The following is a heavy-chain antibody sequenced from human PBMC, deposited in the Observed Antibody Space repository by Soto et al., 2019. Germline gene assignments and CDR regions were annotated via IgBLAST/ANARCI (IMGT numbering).Heavy chain of an antibody. Sequence: QEQLVESGGGVVQPGGSLTLSCAASGFTFWNYGMHWVRQSPGKGLEWVAVTYYDGSSEYYAESVKGRFSISRDNSKRTLSHQMNSMTVQDTALYYCARDSSPCKRHSISWTLNWYFELWGRGTLVSVSS. CDR3: ARDSSPCKRHSISWTLNWYFEL. CDR2: TYYDGSSE. CDR1: GFTFWNYG. J-gene: IGHJ2*01. D-gene: IGHD6-13*01. V-gene: IGHV3-30*19.